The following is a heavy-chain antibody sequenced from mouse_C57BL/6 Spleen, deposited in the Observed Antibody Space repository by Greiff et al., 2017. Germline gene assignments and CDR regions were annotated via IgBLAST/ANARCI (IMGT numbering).Heavy chain of an antibody. D-gene: IGHD1-1*01. CDR3: ARSYYGSSYYYYAMDY. CDR2: INPYNGGN. Sequence: EVQLQQSGPVLVKPGASVKMSCKASGYTFTDYYMNWVKQSHGKSLEWIGVINPYNGGNSYKQKFKGKATLTVDKSSSTAYMELNSLTSEDSAVYYCARSYYGSSYYYYAMDYWGQGTSVTVSS. CDR1: GYTFTDYY. V-gene: IGHV1-19*01. J-gene: IGHJ4*01.